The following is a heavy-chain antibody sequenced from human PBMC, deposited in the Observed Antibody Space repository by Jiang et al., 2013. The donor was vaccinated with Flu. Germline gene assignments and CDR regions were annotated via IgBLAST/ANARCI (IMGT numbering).Heavy chain of an antibody. Sequence: PGLVKPSETLSLTCTVSGGSISSYYWSWIRQPPGKGLEWIGYIYYSGSTNYNPSLKSRVTISVDTSKNQFSLKLSSVTAADTAVYYCARHWDHYWYFDLWGRGTLVTVSS. CDR1: GGSISSYY. J-gene: IGHJ2*01. V-gene: IGHV4-59*08. CDR3: ARHWDHYWYFDL. CDR2: IYYSGST. D-gene: IGHD1-26*01.